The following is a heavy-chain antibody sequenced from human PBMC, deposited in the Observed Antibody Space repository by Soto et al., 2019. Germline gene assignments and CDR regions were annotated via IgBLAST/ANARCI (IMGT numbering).Heavy chain of an antibody. CDR1: GYIFPSCT. D-gene: IGHD4-4*01. CDR3: AIANYGNNDS. Sequence: QVQLVQSGAEVKKPGASVKVSCKAPGYIFPSCTISWVRQAPGQGLEWMGWISAYNGNIKDAQKFQGRFTMTTDTPPSTAYMELRSLTSNDTAMYYCAIANYGNNDSWGKGTWSPSPQ. V-gene: IGHV1-18*01. CDR2: ISAYNGNI. J-gene: IGHJ4*02.